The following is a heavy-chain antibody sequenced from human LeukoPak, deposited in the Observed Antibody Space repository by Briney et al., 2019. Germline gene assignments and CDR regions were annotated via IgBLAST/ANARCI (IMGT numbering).Heavy chain of an antibody. Sequence: SETLSLTCTVSGGSISSYYWSWIRQPPGKGLEWIGYIYYSGSTNYNPSLKTRVTISVDTSKNQFSLKLSSVTAADTAVYFCARATYYYDSHGYYFDYWGQGALVTVSS. CDR2: IYYSGST. CDR1: GGSISSYY. V-gene: IGHV4-59*01. CDR3: ARATYYYDSHGYYFDY. D-gene: IGHD3-22*01. J-gene: IGHJ4*02.